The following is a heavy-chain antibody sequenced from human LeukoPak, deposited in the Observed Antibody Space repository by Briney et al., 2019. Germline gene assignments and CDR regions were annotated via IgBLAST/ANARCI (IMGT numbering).Heavy chain of an antibody. CDR2: IYYSGST. J-gene: IGHJ5*02. D-gene: IGHD6-6*01. CDR1: GGSISSSSYY. V-gene: IGHV4-39*02. CDR3: ARETGSSSSWFDP. Sequence: SETLSLTCTVSGGSISSSSYYWGWIRQPPGKGLEWIGSIYYSGSTYYNPSLKSRVTISVDTSKNQFSLKLSSVTAADTAAYYCARETGSSSSWFDPWGQGTLVTVSS.